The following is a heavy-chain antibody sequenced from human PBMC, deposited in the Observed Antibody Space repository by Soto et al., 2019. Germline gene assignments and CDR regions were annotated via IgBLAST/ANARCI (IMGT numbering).Heavy chain of an antibody. J-gene: IGHJ4*02. D-gene: IGHD3-22*01. CDR1: GGSISSSSYY. CDR2: IYYSGST. CDR3: ARHSASKRDSSFN. V-gene: IGHV4-39*01. Sequence: PSETLSLTXTVSGGSISSSSYYWGWIRQPPGKGLEWIGSIYYSGSTYYNLSLKSRVTISVDTSKNQFSLKLSSVTAADTAVYYCARHSASKRDSSFNWGQGTLVTVSS.